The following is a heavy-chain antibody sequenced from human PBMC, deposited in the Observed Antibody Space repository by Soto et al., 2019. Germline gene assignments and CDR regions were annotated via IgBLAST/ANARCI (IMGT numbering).Heavy chain of an antibody. V-gene: IGHV1-8*01. D-gene: IGHD3-16*01. CDR1: GYSFTNND. CDR2: MKPGSGET. CDR3: ARMATFGSLNWFDP. J-gene: IGHJ5*02. Sequence: ASVKVPCNASGYSFTNNDVSWVRQATGQGLEWMGWMKPGSGETGYAQKFQGRFTMNRDISTATAYMELSSLRSGDTATYYCARMATFGSLNWFDPWGQGTLVTVSS.